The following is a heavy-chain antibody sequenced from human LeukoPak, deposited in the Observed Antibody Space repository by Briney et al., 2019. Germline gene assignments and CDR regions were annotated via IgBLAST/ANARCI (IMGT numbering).Heavy chain of an antibody. D-gene: IGHD3-22*01. CDR3: AKGGDDSSGYSYYFDY. V-gene: IGHV3-9*03. CDR1: GFTFSTST. Sequence: PGGSLRLSCAASGFTFSTSTMNWVRQAPGKGLEWVSGISWNSGSIGYADSVKGRFTISRDNAKNSLYLQMDSLRAEDMALYYCAKGGDDSSGYSYYFDYWGQGTLVTVSS. CDR2: ISWNSGSI. J-gene: IGHJ4*02.